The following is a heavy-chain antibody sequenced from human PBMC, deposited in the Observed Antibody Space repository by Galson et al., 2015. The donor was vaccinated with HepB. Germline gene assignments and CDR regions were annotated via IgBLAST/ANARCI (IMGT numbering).Heavy chain of an antibody. J-gene: IGHJ4*02. CDR1: GFTFSSYS. D-gene: IGHD5-18*01. CDR2: ISSSSSYI. CDR3: ATRVGYSYGYGDY. Sequence: SLRLSCAASGFTFSSYSMNWVRQAPGKGLEWVSSISSSSSYIYYADSVKGRFTISRDNAKNSLYLQMNSLRAEDTAVYYCATRVGYSYGYGDYWGLGTLVTVSS. V-gene: IGHV3-21*01.